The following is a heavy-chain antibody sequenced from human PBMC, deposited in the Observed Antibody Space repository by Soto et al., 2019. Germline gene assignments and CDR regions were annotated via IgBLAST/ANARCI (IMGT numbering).Heavy chain of an antibody. CDR3: AKPPHYDYGDYFDYYYMDV. J-gene: IGHJ6*03. D-gene: IGHD4-17*01. V-gene: IGHV3-23*01. CDR2: ISGSGGST. CDR1: GFTFSSYA. Sequence: GGSLRLSCAASGFTFSSYAMSWVRQAPGKGLEWVSAISGSGGSTYYADSVKGRFTISRDNSKNTLYLQMNSLRAEDTAVYYCAKPPHYDYGDYFDYYYMDVWGKGTTVTVSS.